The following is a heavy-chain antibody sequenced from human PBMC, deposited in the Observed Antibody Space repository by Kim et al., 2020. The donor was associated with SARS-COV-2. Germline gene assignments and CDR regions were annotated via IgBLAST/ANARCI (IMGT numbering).Heavy chain of an antibody. CDR1: GYTFTSYD. Sequence: ASVKVSCKASGYTFTSYDINWVRQATGQGLEWMGWMNPNSGNTGYAQKFQGRVTMTRNTSISTAYMELSSLRSADTAVYYCARGSIVATIFNYYYYMDVWGKGTTVTVSS. D-gene: IGHD5-12*01. J-gene: IGHJ6*03. CDR3: ARGSIVATIFNYYYYMDV. CDR2: MNPNSGNT. V-gene: IGHV1-8*01.